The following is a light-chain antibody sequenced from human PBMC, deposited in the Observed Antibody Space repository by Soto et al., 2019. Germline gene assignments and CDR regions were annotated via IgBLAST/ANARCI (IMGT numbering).Light chain of an antibody. CDR2: DVY. Sequence: SVLTQPRSVSWSPGQSVTISCTGTSGDVGGYNFVSWYQHHPGKAPKLIIYDVYKRPSGVPDRFSASKSGNTASLTISGLQAEGEADYYCCSYAGAYSDVFGPGTKVTVL. J-gene: IGLJ1*01. CDR3: CSYAGAYSDV. CDR1: SGDVGGYNF. V-gene: IGLV2-11*01.